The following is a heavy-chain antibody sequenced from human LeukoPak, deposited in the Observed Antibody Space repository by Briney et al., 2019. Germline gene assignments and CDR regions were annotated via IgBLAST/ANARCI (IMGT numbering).Heavy chain of an antibody. CDR3: ARAPYYFFSGDSFPGQFER. Sequence: QSGGSLRLSCAASGFTFSSYGMSWVRQAPGKGLEWVSAISGSGATTYYADSVKGRFTISRDNAKNSLYLQMNSLRAEDTAVYYCARAPYYFFSGDSFPGQFERWGQGMLVTVSS. J-gene: IGHJ4*02. CDR1: GFTFSSYG. CDR2: ISGSGATT. D-gene: IGHD3-10*01. V-gene: IGHV3-23*01.